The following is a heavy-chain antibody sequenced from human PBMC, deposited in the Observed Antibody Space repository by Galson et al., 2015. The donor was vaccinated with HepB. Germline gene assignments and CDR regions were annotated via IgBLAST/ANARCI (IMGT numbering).Heavy chain of an antibody. CDR2: ISAYNGNT. CDR1: GYTFTSYG. V-gene: IGHV1-18*04. Sequence: SVKVSCKASGYTFTSYGISWVRQAPGQGLEWMGWISAYNGNTNYAQKLQGRVTMTTDTSTSTAYMELRSLRSDDTAVYYCASGRGYYDSSGYYPLYYYYYGMDVWGQGTTVTVSS. J-gene: IGHJ6*02. D-gene: IGHD3-22*01. CDR3: ASGRGYYDSSGYYPLYYYYYGMDV.